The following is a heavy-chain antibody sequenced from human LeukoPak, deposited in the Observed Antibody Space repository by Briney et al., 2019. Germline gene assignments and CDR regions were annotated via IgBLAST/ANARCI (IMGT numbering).Heavy chain of an antibody. V-gene: IGHV1-46*01. CDR1: GYTFTGYY. CDR3: ARALIYYDSSGYPDNDAFDI. CDR2: INPSGGST. Sequence: ASVKVSCKASGYTFTGYYMHWVRQAPGQGLEWMGIINPSGGSTSYAQKFQGRVTMTRDTSTSTVYMELSSLRSEDTAVYYCARALIYYDSSGYPDNDAFDIWGQGAMVTVSS. J-gene: IGHJ3*02. D-gene: IGHD3-22*01.